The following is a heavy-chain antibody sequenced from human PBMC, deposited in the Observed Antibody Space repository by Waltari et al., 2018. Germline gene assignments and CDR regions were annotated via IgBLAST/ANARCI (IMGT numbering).Heavy chain of an antibody. CDR3: ARASYYDSSGYYYIYYMDV. Sequence: QVQLVQSGAEVKKPGASVTVSCKASGYTFTGYYMHWVRQAPGQGLEWMGWINPNSGGTNYAQKFQGRVTMTRDTSISTAYMELSRLRSDDTAVYYCARASYYDSSGYYYIYYMDVWGKGTTVTVSS. CDR1: GYTFTGYY. D-gene: IGHD3-22*01. V-gene: IGHV1-2*02. CDR2: INPNSGGT. J-gene: IGHJ6*03.